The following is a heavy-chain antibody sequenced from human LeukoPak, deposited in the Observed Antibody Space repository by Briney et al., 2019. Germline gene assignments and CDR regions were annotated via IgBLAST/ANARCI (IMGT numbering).Heavy chain of an antibody. CDR1: GFTFSSYA. V-gene: IGHV3-30*04. D-gene: IGHD3-10*01. Sequence: PGGSLRLSCAASGFTFSSYAMSWVRQAPGKGLEWVAVISYDGSNKYYADSVKGRFTISRDNSKNTLYLQMNSLRAEDTAVYYCARDSRAAGLAFDYWGQGTLVTVSS. J-gene: IGHJ4*02. CDR3: ARDSRAAGLAFDY. CDR2: ISYDGSNK.